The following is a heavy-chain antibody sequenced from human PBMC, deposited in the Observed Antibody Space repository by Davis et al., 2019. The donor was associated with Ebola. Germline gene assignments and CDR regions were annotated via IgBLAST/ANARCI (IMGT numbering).Heavy chain of an antibody. V-gene: IGHV1-2*06. CDR2: MNPKSGGT. Sequence: ASVKVSCKASGYTFTGYYMHWVRQAPGQGLEWMGRMNPKSGGTNYAQKFQGRVTMTRDTSTSTAYMEINRLSSDDTAVYFCARGGITMTVVPRDYYYGLDVWGQGTTVTVSS. CDR1: GYTFTGYY. D-gene: IGHD3-22*01. J-gene: IGHJ6*02. CDR3: ARGGITMTVVPRDYYYGLDV.